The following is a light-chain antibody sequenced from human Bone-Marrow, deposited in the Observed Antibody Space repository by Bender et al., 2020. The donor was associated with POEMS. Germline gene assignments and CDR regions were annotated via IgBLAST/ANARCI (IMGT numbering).Light chain of an antibody. V-gene: IGLV6-57*04. CDR2: EDN. CDR3: QSYDSNTQEVV. CDR1: GGSVASNY. J-gene: IGLJ2*01. Sequence: NFLLTQPHSVSESPGKTVTISCTRSGGSVASNYVQWYQQRPGSAPTTVIFEDNRRPSGVPDRFSGSIDSSSNSASLTISGLKTADEADYYCQSYDSNTQEVVFGGGTKLTVL.